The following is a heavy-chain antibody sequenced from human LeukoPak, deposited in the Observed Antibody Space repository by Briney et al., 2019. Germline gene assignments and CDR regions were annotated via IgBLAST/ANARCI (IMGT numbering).Heavy chain of an antibody. D-gene: IGHD3-22*01. V-gene: IGHV7-4-1*02. CDR2: INTKTGNP. J-gene: IGHJ4*02. Sequence: GASVKVSCKASGYSFTKYAMNWVRQAPGHGLEWMGWINTKTGNPTYAQGFTGRFVFSLDTSVSTAFLQISSLKAEDTAVYYCAREGYYDSSGYYYKTFNSWGQGTLVTVSS. CDR1: GYSFTKYA. CDR3: AREGYYDSSGYYYKTFNS.